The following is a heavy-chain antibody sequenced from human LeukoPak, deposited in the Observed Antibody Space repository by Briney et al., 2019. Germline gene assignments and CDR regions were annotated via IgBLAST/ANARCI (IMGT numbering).Heavy chain of an antibody. J-gene: IGHJ4*02. CDR2: MNPSNGNT. V-gene: IGHV1-8*01. D-gene: IGHD3-10*01. CDR3: TTGSNSGSYRDS. Sequence: ASVKVSCETSGYSLTSYDVNWVRQANGQGLEWMGWMNPSNGNTGYAQKFQGRVTMNRNTSISTAYMELRSLTSEDTAVYYCTTGSNSGSYRDSWGQGTLVTVSS. CDR1: GYSLTSYD.